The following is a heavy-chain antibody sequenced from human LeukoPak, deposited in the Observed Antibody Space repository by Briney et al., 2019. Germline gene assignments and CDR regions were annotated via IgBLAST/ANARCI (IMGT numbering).Heavy chain of an antibody. CDR1: GFTFNNYG. D-gene: IGHD3-10*01. J-gene: IGHJ3*02. Sequence: PGRSLRLSCAASGFTFNNYGMHWVRQAPGKGREWVALIWYDGTNKYYGDSVKGRFTISRDNSKNTLYLQMNSLRAEDTAVYYCARGRFGELSVATFDIWGQGTMVTVSS. CDR3: ARGRFGELSVATFDI. CDR2: IWYDGTNK. V-gene: IGHV3-33*01.